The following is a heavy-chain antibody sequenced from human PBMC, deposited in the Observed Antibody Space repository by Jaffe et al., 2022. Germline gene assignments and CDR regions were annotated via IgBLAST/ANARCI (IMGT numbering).Heavy chain of an antibody. V-gene: IGHV3-74*01. CDR2: INTDGKTT. CDR1: GFTFSSYW. J-gene: IGHJ3*02. Sequence: EVQLVESGGGLVQPGGSLRLSCAASGFTFSSYWMHWVRQGPGKGLVWVSRINTDGKTTNYADSVKGRFTISKDNAKNTLYLQMNSLRVEDTAVYYCARAFVGTRNALDIWGQGTMVTVSS. CDR3: ARAFVGTRNALDI. D-gene: IGHD3-16*01.